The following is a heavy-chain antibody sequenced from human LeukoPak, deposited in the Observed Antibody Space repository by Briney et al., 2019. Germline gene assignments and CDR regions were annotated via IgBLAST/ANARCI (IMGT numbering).Heavy chain of an antibody. CDR3: AREGNYFDY. D-gene: IGHD3-10*01. J-gene: IGHJ4*02. Sequence: SQTLSLTCAISGDRVSSNSADWHWIRQSPSRGLEWLGGTYYRSDWYTDYAVSVKSRLTINSDTSKNQFALQLNSVTPDDTAVYYCAREGNYFDYWGQGTLVTVSS. V-gene: IGHV6-1*01. CDR2: TYYRSDWYT. CDR1: GDRVSSNSAD.